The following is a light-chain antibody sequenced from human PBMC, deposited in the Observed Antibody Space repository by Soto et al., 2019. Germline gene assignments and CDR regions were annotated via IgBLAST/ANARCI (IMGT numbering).Light chain of an antibody. V-gene: IGLV2-14*01. CDR2: EVT. Sequence: ALTQPASESGSPGQSITISCTGTSSDIGSYDYVSWYQQHPGKAPNLIIYEVTDRPSGVSNRFSGSKSGNTASLTISGLQAEDEADYYCSSFTSTSTRIFGRGTQVTV. CDR3: SSFTSTSTRI. J-gene: IGLJ1*01. CDR1: SSDIGSYDY.